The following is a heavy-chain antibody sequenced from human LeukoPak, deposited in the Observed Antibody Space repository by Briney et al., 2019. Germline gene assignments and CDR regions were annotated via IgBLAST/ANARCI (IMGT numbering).Heavy chain of an antibody. Sequence: GGSLRLSCAASGFTFSSYGMHWVRQAPGKGLEWVAAIWSGGSNTYYADSVKGRFTISRDNSKNTLYLQMNSLRAEDTAVYFCARDVCSSTSCSFGYWGQGTLVTVSS. CDR1: GFTFSSYG. V-gene: IGHV3-33*01. D-gene: IGHD2-2*01. CDR2: IWSGGSNT. J-gene: IGHJ4*02. CDR3: ARDVCSSTSCSFGY.